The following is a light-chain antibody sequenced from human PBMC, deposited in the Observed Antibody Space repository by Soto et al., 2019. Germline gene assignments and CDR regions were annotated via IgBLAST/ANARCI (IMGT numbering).Light chain of an antibody. CDR2: GNS. CDR1: SSNIGAGYD. J-gene: IGLJ1*01. CDR3: QSYDGSLSGSV. V-gene: IGLV1-40*01. Sequence: QSALTQPPSVSGAPGQRVTISCTGSSSNIGAGYDVHWYQQLPGTAPKLLIYGNSNRPSGVPDRFSGSKSGTSASLAITGLQAEDEADYYCQSYDGSLSGSVFGTGTKVTV.